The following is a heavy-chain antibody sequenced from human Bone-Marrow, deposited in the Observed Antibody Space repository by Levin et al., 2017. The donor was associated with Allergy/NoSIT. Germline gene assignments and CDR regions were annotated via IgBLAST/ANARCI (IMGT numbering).Heavy chain of an antibody. V-gene: IGHV1-24*01. Sequence: ASVKVSCKVSGYTLTELSMHWVRQAPGKGLEWMGGFDPEDGETIYAQKFQGRVTMTEDTSTDTAYLELSSLRSGDTAVYYCATGFVSGYAWFDPWGQGTLVTVSS. J-gene: IGHJ5*02. CDR2: FDPEDGET. CDR1: GYTLTELS. D-gene: IGHD5-12*01. CDR3: ATGFVSGYAWFDP.